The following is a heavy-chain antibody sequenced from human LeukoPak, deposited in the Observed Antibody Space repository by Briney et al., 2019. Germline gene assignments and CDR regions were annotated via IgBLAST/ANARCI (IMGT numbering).Heavy chain of an antibody. CDR1: GCSVSTSR. D-gene: IGHD4-11*01. CDR3: ARGGAVSKSASAPDY. CDR2: IYDGGTT. V-gene: IGHV3-53*01. J-gene: IGHJ4*02. Sequence: PGGSLRLSCEVSGCSVSTSRMSWVRQAPGQGLEWDSVIYDGGTTQYADSVKGRFTISRDNSKNTQYFQMNSLRAEDTAVYYCARGGAVSKSASAPDYWGQGTLVTVSS.